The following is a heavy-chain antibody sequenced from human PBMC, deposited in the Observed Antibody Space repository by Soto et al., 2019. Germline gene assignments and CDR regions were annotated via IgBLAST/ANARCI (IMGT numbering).Heavy chain of an antibody. CDR3: ARRYSSQREWYFDL. V-gene: IGHV1-8*01. Sequence: QVQLVQSGAEVKKPGASVKVSCKASGYTFTSYDINWVRQATGQGLEWMGWMNPNSGNTGYAQKFQGRVTMTRNTSISTAYMELSSLRSEDTAVYYCARRYSSQREWYFDLWGRGTLGTVSS. CDR2: MNPNSGNT. J-gene: IGHJ2*01. CDR1: GYTFTSYD. D-gene: IGHD6-13*01.